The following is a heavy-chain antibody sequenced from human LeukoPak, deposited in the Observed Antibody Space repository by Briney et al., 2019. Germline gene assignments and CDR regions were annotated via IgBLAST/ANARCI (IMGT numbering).Heavy chain of an antibody. V-gene: IGHV4-30-4*08. CDR1: GGSISSGDYY. J-gene: IGHJ4*02. CDR3: AREKSTGWFQIASFDY. Sequence: SETLSLTCTVSGGSISSGDYYWSWIRQPPGKGLEWIGYIYYSGSTYYNPSLKSRVTISVDTSKNQFSLKLSSVTAADTAVYYCAREKSTGWFQIASFDYWGQGTLVAVSS. D-gene: IGHD6-19*01. CDR2: IYYSGST.